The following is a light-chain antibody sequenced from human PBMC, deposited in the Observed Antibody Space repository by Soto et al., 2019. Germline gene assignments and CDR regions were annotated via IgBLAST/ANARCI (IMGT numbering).Light chain of an antibody. CDR1: KSISTR. Sequence: DIQMTQSPSTLSASVGDRDTITCRASKSISTRVAWYQQKPGKAPKLLTHEASSLDSGVTSRCSGGGSGTDFTLTISSLQPEECATYYCRQYYGLHAFGQGTKLEIK. CDR2: EAS. CDR3: RQYYGLHA. J-gene: IGKJ2*01. V-gene: IGKV1-5*03.